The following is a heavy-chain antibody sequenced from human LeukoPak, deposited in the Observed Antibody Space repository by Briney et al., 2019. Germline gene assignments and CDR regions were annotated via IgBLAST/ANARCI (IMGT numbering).Heavy chain of an antibody. CDR3: ARGPPPVAKVATVLNY. J-gene: IGHJ4*02. V-gene: IGHV1-2*02. CDR2: ISPNSGGT. D-gene: IGHD2-2*01. CDR1: GYTFTGYY. Sequence: ASVNVSCKASGYTFTGYYMHWVRQAPGQGLEWMGWISPNSGGTNYAHNSQGRVTMTRDTSISTGYMELRSLRYDDTAIYYCARGPPPVAKVATVLNYWGQGALVTVSS.